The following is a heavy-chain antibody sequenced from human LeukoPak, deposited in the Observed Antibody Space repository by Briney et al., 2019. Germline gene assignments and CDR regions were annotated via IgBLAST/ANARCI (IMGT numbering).Heavy chain of an antibody. V-gene: IGHV3-15*01. CDR3: TTDNGDYGRAWWFDP. D-gene: IGHD4-17*01. CDR1: GFTFSNAW. CDR2: IKSKTDGGTT. J-gene: IGHJ5*02. Sequence: TGGSLRLSCAASGFTFSNAWMSWVRQAPGKGLEWVGRIKSKTDGGTTDYAAPVKGGFTISRDDSKNTLYLQMNSLKTEDTAVYYCTTDNGDYGRAWWFDPWGQGTLVTVSS.